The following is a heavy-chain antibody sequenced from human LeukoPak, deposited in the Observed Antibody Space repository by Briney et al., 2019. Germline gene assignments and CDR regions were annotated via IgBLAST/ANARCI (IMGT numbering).Heavy chain of an antibody. D-gene: IGHD4-23*01. CDR3: VKRPEYDAGNFVFQH. Sequence: AGGSLRLSCVASGLSLSSNMMSWVRQAPGEGLEWISTITSAGATYYIDSVRGRFTISRDISKNTVVLLMNSLRAEDTAMYYCVKRPEYDAGNFVFQHWGQGTLVTVSS. J-gene: IGHJ1*01. V-gene: IGHV3-23*05. CDR1: GLSLSSNM. CDR2: ITSAGAT.